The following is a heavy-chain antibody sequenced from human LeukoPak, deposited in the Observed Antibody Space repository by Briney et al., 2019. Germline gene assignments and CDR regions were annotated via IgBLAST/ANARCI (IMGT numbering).Heavy chain of an antibody. V-gene: IGHV4-34*01. J-gene: IGHJ6*03. CDR3: ARRWNYGRNYYIDV. CDR2: INDSGRT. D-gene: IGHD1-7*01. Sequence: SETLSLTCAVSGGSFSKYYWSWIRQPPGKGLEWIGEINDSGRTNYNPSLMSRVTVSVDTSKKQFSLRLTSVTATDTAVYYCARRWNYGRNYYIDVWGKGATVSVSS. CDR1: GGSFSKYY.